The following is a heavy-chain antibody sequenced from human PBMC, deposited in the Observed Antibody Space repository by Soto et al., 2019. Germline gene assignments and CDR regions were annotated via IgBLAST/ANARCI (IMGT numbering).Heavy chain of an antibody. V-gene: IGHV3-11*01. CDR2: ISSRGSSI. J-gene: IGHJ6*02. CDR3: ARGYYDFWSGYYISPYGMDV. D-gene: IGHD3-3*01. CDR1: GFTFSDYY. Sequence: GGSLRLSCAVSGFTFSDYYMSWIRQAPGKGLEWVSYISSRGSSIYYADSVKGRFTISRDNAKNSLYLQMNGLRAEDTAVYYCARGYYDFWSGYYISPYGMDVWGQGTTVTVS.